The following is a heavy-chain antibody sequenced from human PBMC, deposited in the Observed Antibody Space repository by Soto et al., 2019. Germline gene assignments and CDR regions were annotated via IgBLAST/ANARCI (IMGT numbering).Heavy chain of an antibody. J-gene: IGHJ5*02. CDR3: AHSLIGYYYDSSGSNWFDP. Sequence: QITLKESGPTLVKPTQTLTLTCTFSGFSLSTSGVGVGWIRQPPGKALEGLALIYWYDDKRYSPSLKSRLTITKDTSKNQVVLTMTNMDPVDTATYYCAHSLIGYYYDSSGSNWFDPWGQGNLVIVSS. D-gene: IGHD3-22*01. V-gene: IGHV2-5*01. CDR1: GFSLSTSGVG. CDR2: IYWYDDK.